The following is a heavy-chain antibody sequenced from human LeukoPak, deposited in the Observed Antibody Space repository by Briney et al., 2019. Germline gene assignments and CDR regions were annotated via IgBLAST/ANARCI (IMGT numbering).Heavy chain of an antibody. CDR1: GGSISSYY. D-gene: IGHD2-15*01. V-gene: IGHV4-59*01. CDR2: IHDSGST. CDR3: ARDRREQYCSGGSRYSALGFFDY. J-gene: IGHJ4*02. Sequence: SETLSLTCTVSGGSISSYYWSWIRQPPGKGLEWIGYIHDSGSTNYNPSLKSRVTISVDTSKNRFSLKLSSVTAADTAVYYCARDRREQYCSGGSRYSALGFFDYWGQGTLVTVSS.